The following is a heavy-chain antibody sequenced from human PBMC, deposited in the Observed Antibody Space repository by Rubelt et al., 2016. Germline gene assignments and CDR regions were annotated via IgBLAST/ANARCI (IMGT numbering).Heavy chain of an antibody. CDR3: AGQLYSGSYYIDY. CDR1: GGSFSGYY. V-gene: IGHV4-34*01. D-gene: IGHD1-26*01. Sequence: QVQLQQWGAGLLKPSETLSLTCAVYGGSFSGYYWSWIRQPPGKGLEWIGEINHSGSTNSNPSLKSRVTISVDMSKNPCALKLRSVTAADTALYYCAGQLYSGSYYIDYWGQGTLVTVSS. CDR2: INHSGST. J-gene: IGHJ4*02.